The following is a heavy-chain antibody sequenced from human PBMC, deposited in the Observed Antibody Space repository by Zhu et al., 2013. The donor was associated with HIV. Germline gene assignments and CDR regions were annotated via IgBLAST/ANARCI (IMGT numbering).Heavy chain of an antibody. V-gene: IGHV1-69*06. D-gene: IGHD2-15*01. CDR3: ARWDSLGYCSGGSCFNDAFDI. CDR2: IIPIFGTA. CDR1: GGTFSSYA. J-gene: IGHJ3*02. Sequence: QVQLVQSGAEVKKPGSSVKVSCKASGGTFSSYAISWVRQAPGQGLEWMGGIIPIFGTANYAQKFQGRVTITADKSTSTAYMELSSLRSEDTAVYYCARWDSLGYCSGGSCFNDAFDIWGQRDKVVTVSS.